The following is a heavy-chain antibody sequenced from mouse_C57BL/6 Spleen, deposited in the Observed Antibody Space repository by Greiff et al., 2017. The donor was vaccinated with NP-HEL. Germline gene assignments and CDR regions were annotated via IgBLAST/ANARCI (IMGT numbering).Heavy chain of an antibody. V-gene: IGHV1-7*01. CDR2: ITPSSGYT. Sequence: VKLMESGAELAKPGASVKLSCKASGYTFTSYWMHWVKQRPGQGLEWIGYITPSSGYTKYNQKFKDQATLTADKSSSTAYMQLSSLTYEDSAVYDCARTYYYGSSYAMDYWGQGTSVTVSS. CDR1: GYTFTSYW. CDR3: ARTYYYGSSYAMDY. D-gene: IGHD1-1*01. J-gene: IGHJ4*01.